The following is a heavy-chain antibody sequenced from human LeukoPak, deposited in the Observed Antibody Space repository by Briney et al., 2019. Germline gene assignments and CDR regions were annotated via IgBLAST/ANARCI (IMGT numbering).Heavy chain of an antibody. J-gene: IGHJ4*02. V-gene: IGHV4-59*01. Sequence: SETLSLTCTVSGGSISGYYWSWIRQPPGKGLEWIGYIYYTGRPNYNPSLKSRVTISVDTSKNQFPLKLTSVTAADTAVYYCARDGPNWYDYWGQGTLVTVSS. CDR2: IYYTGRP. D-gene: IGHD1-1*01. CDR1: GGSISGYY. CDR3: ARDGPNWYDY.